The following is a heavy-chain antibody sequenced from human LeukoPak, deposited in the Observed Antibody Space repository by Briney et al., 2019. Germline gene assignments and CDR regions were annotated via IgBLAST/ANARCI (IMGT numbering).Heavy chain of an antibody. D-gene: IGHD6-13*01. CDR3: ARQPGGTAAFDI. J-gene: IGHJ3*02. Sequence: SETLSLTCTVSGASIDSYYWSWIRQPPGKGLEWIGYTHNNGDSNYNPSLKSRLTISVDTSKNEVSLVLTSVTAADMALYYCARQPGGTAAFDIWAQGTMVTVSA. V-gene: IGHV4-59*08. CDR2: THNNGDS. CDR1: GASIDSYY.